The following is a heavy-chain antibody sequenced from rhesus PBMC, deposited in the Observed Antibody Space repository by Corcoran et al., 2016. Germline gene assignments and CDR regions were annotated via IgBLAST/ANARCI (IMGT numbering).Heavy chain of an antibody. CDR3: ARANWGDPPYYYGLDS. D-gene: IGHD3-34*01. CDR1: GGSISDSYR. Sequence: QVQLQESGPGVVKPSETLSLTCAVSGGSISDSYRWSWIRQPPGKGLEWIGYIEGSRTSTNYNPSLKSRVTISKATSKNQFYLKLSSVTASDTAVYYCARANWGDPPYYYGLDSWGQGVVVTVSS. CDR2: IEGSRTST. V-gene: IGHV4S10*01. J-gene: IGHJ6*01.